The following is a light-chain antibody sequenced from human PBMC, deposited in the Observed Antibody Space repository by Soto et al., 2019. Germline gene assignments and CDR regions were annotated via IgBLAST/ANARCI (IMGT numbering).Light chain of an antibody. CDR3: SVFTVSLYV. Sequence: QSVLTRPASVSGSPGQSITICCTGTSSDVGGNKYVSWYQHYPGKAPKLMICDVSNRPSVVSNRFSGSKSGNTASLTISGLQAVDEADYYCSVFTVSLYVFVTVSKV. CDR2: DVS. CDR1: SSDVGGNKY. V-gene: IGLV2-14*03. J-gene: IGLJ1*01.